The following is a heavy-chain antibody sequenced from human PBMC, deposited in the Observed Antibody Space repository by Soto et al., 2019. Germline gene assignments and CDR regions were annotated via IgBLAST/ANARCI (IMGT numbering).Heavy chain of an antibody. V-gene: IGHV1-18*01. CDR1: GYTFSDYA. J-gene: IGHJ2*01. CDR2: ISASTRNT. CDR3: VRCYCSVGSCYACWHFDL. D-gene: IGHD2-15*01. Sequence: QVQLVQSGGEVKKPGASVKVSCQASGYTFSDYAITWVRQAPGQGLEWMGWISASTRNTDQAQNFQGRVIMTLDTSTNTAYREQMSLRSDDTAVYYCVRCYCSVGSCYACWHFDLWGRGTLVTVSS.